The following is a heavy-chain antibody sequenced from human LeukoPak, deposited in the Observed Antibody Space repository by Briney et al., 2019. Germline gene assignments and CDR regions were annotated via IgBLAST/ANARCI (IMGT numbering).Heavy chain of an antibody. Sequence: SETLSLTCTVSGGSISSYYWSWIRQPAGKGLEWIGRIYTSGSTNYNPSLKSRVTMSVDTSKNQFSLKLSSVTAADTAVYYCARDFDPNSYGYYRAFGIWGQGTMVTVSS. CDR1: GGSISSYY. V-gene: IGHV4-4*07. CDR2: IYTSGST. J-gene: IGHJ3*02. CDR3: ARDFDPNSYGYYRAFGI. D-gene: IGHD5-18*01.